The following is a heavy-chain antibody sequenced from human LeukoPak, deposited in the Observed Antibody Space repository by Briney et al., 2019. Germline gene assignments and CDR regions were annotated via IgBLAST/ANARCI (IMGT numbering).Heavy chain of an antibody. CDR2: ISAYNGNT. Sequence: ASVKVSCKASGYTFTSYGISWVRQAPGQGLEWMGWISAYNGNTNYAQKLQGRVTTTTDTSTSTAYMELRSLRSDDTAVYYCARVPDYGDYSSLSYFDYWGQGTLVTVSS. CDR3: ARVPDYGDYSSLSYFDY. CDR1: GYTFTSYG. V-gene: IGHV1-18*01. J-gene: IGHJ4*02. D-gene: IGHD4-17*01.